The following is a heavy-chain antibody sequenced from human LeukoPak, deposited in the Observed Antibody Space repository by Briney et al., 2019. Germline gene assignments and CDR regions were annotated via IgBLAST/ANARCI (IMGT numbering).Heavy chain of an antibody. CDR3: ARDNGLGRGGVDP. J-gene: IGHJ5*02. Sequence: SETLSLTCTVSGDSISSYYWSWIRQPAGKGLEWIGRIYASGSTNYNPSLKSRVTMSLDTSKNQFSLRLSSVTAADTAVYYCARDNGLGRGGVDPWGQGTLVTVSS. CDR1: GDSISSYY. V-gene: IGHV4-4*07. D-gene: IGHD1-26*01. CDR2: IYASGST.